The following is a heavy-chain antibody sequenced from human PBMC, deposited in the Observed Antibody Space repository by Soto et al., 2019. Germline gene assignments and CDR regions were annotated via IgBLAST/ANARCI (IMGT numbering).Heavy chain of an antibody. Sequence: SETLSLTCTVSGGSVSSGRYYWSWIRQPPGKGLEWIGYIYYSGSTKYNPSLKSRVTISRDNAKNSLYLQMNSLRAEDTAVYYCARRLQWQLRPLDSWGRGTLVTVS. D-gene: IGHD6-19*01. J-gene: IGHJ4*02. V-gene: IGHV4-61*01. CDR2: IYYSGST. CDR1: GGSVSSGRYY. CDR3: ARRLQWQLRPLDS.